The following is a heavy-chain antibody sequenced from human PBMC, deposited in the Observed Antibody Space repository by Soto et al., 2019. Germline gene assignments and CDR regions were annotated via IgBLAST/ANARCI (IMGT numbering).Heavy chain of an antibody. Sequence: GGSPRLSCSAPEFTFFNDGMTLVRQAPWKGLEWVANINRDGSAKSYFDSWRGRFTVSIDNAENSRFLEMSILRAEDTALYYCARHVPPGSSVYYLDGFDIWGQGTMV. V-gene: IGHV3-7*02. CDR1: EFTFFNDG. CDR3: ARHVPPGSSVYYLDGFDI. D-gene: IGHD3-10*01. J-gene: IGHJ3*02. CDR2: INRDGSAK.